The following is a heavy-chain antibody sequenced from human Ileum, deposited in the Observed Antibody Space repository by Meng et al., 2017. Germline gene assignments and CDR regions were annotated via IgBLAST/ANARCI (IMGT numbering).Heavy chain of an antibody. J-gene: IGHJ4*02. CDR2: ITSSSASI. CDR1: GFIFSAYS. D-gene: IGHD2-15*01. CDR3: ARDDCSGGRCYFPFLS. Sequence: EGEWVGAGGALVQPGGSLRLSCEASGFIFSAYSMNWVRQSPGKGLEWVASITSSSASIYYAESVRGRFTISRDNAKNSLYLQMSSLRVEDTAIYYCARDDCSGGRCYFPFLSWGQGTLVTVSS. V-gene: IGHV3-21*01.